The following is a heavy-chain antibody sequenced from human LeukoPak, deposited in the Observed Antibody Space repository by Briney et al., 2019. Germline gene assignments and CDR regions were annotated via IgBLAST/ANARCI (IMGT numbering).Heavy chain of an antibody. V-gene: IGHV3-21*01. D-gene: IGHD3-10*01. CDR1: GFTFSSYS. CDR2: ISSSSSYI. Sequence: GGSLRLSCAASGFTFSSYSMNWVRQAPGKGLEWVSSISSSSSYIYYADSVKGRFTISRDNSKNTLYLQMNSLRAEDTAVYYCARGYLYGSAPMGPDYWGQGTLVTVSS. J-gene: IGHJ4*02. CDR3: ARGYLYGSAPMGPDY.